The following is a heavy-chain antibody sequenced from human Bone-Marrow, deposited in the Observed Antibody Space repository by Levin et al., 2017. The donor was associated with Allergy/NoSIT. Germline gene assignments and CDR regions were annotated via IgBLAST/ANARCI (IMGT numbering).Heavy chain of an antibody. CDR2: IYYSGST. Sequence: PSETLSLTCTVSGGSISSYYWSWIRQPPGKGLEWIGYIYYSGSTNYNPSLKSRVTISVDTSKNQFSLKLSSVTAADTAVYYCARGRIAVAGSYYYYGMDVWGQGTTVTVSS. CDR3: ARGRIAVAGSYYYYGMDV. V-gene: IGHV4-59*01. J-gene: IGHJ6*02. CDR1: GGSISSYY. D-gene: IGHD6-19*01.